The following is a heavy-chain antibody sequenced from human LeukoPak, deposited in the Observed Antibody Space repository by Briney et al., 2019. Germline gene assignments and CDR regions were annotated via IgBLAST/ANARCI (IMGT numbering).Heavy chain of an antibody. V-gene: IGHV4-61*02. CDR2: IYTSGST. J-gene: IGHJ5*02. Sequence: SETLSLTCTVSGGSISSGSYYWSWIRQPAGKGLEWIGRIYTSGSTNYNPSLKSRVTISVDTSKNQFSLKLSSVTAADTAVYYCARGFYGSRRFDPWGQGTLVTVSS. CDR1: GGSISSGSYY. D-gene: IGHD3-10*01. CDR3: ARGFYGSRRFDP.